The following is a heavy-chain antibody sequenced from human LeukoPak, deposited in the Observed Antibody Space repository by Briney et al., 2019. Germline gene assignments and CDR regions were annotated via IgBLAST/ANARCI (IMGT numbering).Heavy chain of an antibody. V-gene: IGHV3-74*01. CDR3: ARGTSAGGPISPFDF. D-gene: IGHD6-13*01. J-gene: IGHJ4*02. CDR1: GFTFSKNW. Sequence: GVSLRLSCVASGFTFSKNWMHWVRQAPGKGLVWVSRIQGDGSNTNYADSVKGRFSISRDNAKNTVYLQMNSLRAEDTGIYYCARGTSAGGPISPFDFWGQGTVVTVSS. CDR2: IQGDGSNT.